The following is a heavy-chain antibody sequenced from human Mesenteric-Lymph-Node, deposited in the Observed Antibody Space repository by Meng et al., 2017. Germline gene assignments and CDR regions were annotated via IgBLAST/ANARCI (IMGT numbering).Heavy chain of an antibody. V-gene: IGHV1-2*06. Sequence: QGELVQSGAEVEKPGASVKVSCKASGDTFTGYYIHWVRQTPGQGLEWMGRISPKSGDTSYAQKFQGRVTMTRDTSTYTAYMELSTLTSDDAAVYYCARDRWELAWFYFDFWGQGTLVTVSS. CDR1: GDTFTGYY. D-gene: IGHD3-3*01. J-gene: IGHJ4*02. CDR2: ISPKSGDT. CDR3: ARDRWELAWFYFDF.